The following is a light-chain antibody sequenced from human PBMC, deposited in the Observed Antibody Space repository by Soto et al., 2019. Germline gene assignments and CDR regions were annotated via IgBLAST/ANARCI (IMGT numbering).Light chain of an antibody. Sequence: ALTQPASVYGSTGQSITISCTGTSSDVGGYNYVSWYQQHPGKAPKLMIYDVSNRPSGVSNRFSGSKSGNTASLTISGLQAEDEADYYCSSYTSSSTYVFGTGTKVTVL. V-gene: IGLV2-14*01. CDR2: DVS. CDR3: SSYTSSSTYV. J-gene: IGLJ1*01. CDR1: SSDVGGYNY.